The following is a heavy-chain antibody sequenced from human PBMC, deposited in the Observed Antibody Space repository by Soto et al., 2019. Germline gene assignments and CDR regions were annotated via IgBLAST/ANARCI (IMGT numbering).Heavy chain of an antibody. V-gene: IGHV1-2*02. CDR2: INPKSGAT. Sequence: GAAVKVSCKASGHSFSAYYMHWVRQAPGQGLEWMGWINPKSGATKYAQKFQGRVTMTRDTSITTAYLELSSLRYDDTAVYYCARALVRFLEWVPESYYCSIHIWCQAIIVSV. CDR1: GHSFSAYY. D-gene: IGHD3-3*01. CDR3: ARALVRFLEWVPESYYCSIHI. J-gene: IGHJ6*02.